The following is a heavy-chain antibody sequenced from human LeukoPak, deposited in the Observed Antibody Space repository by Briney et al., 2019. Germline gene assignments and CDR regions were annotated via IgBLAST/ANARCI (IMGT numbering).Heavy chain of an antibody. Sequence: SVKVSCKASGGTXSSYAISWVRQAPGQGLEWMGRIIPILGIANYAQKFQGRVTITADKSTSTAYMELSSLRSEDTAVYYCAREHWSDYYYYYGMDVWGQGTTVTVSS. J-gene: IGHJ6*02. V-gene: IGHV1-69*04. CDR2: IIPILGIA. CDR1: GGTXSSYA. CDR3: AREHWSDYYYYYGMDV.